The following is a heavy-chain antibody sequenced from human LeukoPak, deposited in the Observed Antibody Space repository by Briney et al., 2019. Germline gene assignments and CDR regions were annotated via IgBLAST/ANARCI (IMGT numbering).Heavy chain of an antibody. CDR1: GYSISSGYY. CDR2: IYHSGST. D-gene: IGHD4-23*01. V-gene: IGHV4-38-2*01. CDR3: ARLYYGGITYYYYYMDV. Sequence: KTSETLSLTCAVSGYSISSGYYWGWIRQPPGKGLEWIGSIYHSGSTYYNPSLKSRVTISVDTSKNQFSLKLSSVTAADTAVYYCARLYYGGITYYYYYMDVWGKGTTVTVSS. J-gene: IGHJ6*03.